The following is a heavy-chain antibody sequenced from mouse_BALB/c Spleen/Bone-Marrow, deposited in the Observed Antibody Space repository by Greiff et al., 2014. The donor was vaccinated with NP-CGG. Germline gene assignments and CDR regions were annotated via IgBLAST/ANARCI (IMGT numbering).Heavy chain of an antibody. Sequence: QVQLQQSRAELVKPGASVKLSCKASGYSFTSYWMHWVKQRPGQGLEWIGEISPSNGRSNYNEKFKSKATLTVDKSSSTAYMQLSGLTSEDSAVYYCTRSELRRGGYALDYWGLGSSVIFSS. CDR3: TRSELRRGGYALDY. D-gene: IGHD2-12*01. V-gene: IGHV1S81*02. CDR1: GYSFTSYW. J-gene: IGHJ4*01. CDR2: ISPSNGRS.